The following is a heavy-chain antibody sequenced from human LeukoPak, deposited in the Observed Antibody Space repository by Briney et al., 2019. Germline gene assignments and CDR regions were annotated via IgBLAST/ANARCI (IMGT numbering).Heavy chain of an antibody. CDR1: GYTLTELS. CDR2: FDPEDGET. J-gene: IGHJ6*03. D-gene: IGHD6-13*01. CDR3: ASFGGYSSSWQYYYYYMDV. V-gene: IGHV1-24*01. Sequence: ASVKVSCKVSGYTLTELSMHWVRQAPGKGLEWMGGFDPEDGETIYAQKFQGRVTMTGDTSTSTVYMELSSLRSEDTAVYYCASFGGYSSSWQYYYYYMDVWGKGTTVTVSS.